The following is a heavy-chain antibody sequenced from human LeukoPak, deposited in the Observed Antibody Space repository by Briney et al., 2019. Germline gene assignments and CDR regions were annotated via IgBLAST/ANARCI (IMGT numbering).Heavy chain of an antibody. Sequence: ASVKVSCKASGYTFASYDINWVRQATGQGLEWMGWMNPNSGNTGYAQKFQGRVTMTRNTSISIAYMELSSLRSEDTAVYYCARGGLRFLEWLPHYYYYGMDVWGQGTTVTVSS. D-gene: IGHD3-3*01. CDR3: ARGGLRFLEWLPHYYYYGMDV. CDR1: GYTFASYD. V-gene: IGHV1-8*01. J-gene: IGHJ6*02. CDR2: MNPNSGNT.